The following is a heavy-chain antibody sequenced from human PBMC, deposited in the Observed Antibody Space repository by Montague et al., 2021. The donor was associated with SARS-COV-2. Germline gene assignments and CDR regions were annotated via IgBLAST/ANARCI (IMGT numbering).Heavy chain of an antibody. J-gene: IGHJ5*02. Sequence: TLSLTCTVSRGSISSGGNYWSWIRQRPVKGRGWIGYSYYSGSTYYNPSLKSRVSISVDTSKNQFSLKLSSVTAADTAVYYCARGRRYSSTWYGAFDPWGQGMQVTVSS. CDR1: RGSISSGGNY. D-gene: IGHD6-13*01. CDR2: SYYSGST. CDR3: ARGRRYSSTWYGAFDP. V-gene: IGHV4-31*03.